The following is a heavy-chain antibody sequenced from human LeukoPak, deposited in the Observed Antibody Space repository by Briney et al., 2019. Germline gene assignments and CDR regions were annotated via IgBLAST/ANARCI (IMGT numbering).Heavy chain of an antibody. D-gene: IGHD3-3*01. CDR3: VRDDYDFWSGYQRYFEF. CDR2: ISGSGGST. CDR1: GFTFSSYA. J-gene: IGHJ4*02. V-gene: IGHV3-23*01. Sequence: PGGSLRLSCAASGFTFSSYAMSWVRQAPGKGLEWVSAISGSGGSTYYADSVKGRFTISRDSVKNSLYLQMTSVRADDTAMYYCVRDDYDFWSGYQRYFEFWGQGTLVTVSS.